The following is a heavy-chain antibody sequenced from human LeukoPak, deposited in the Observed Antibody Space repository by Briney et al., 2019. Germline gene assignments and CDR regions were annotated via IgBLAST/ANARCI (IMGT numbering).Heavy chain of an antibody. D-gene: IGHD3-3*01. Sequence: SVKVSCKASGGTFSSYAISWVRQAPGQGLEWMGRIIPILGIANYAQKFQGRVTITADKSTSTAYMELSSLRSEDTAVYYCATWNANYDFWSGYHYGMDVWGQGTTVTVSS. J-gene: IGHJ6*02. CDR2: IIPILGIA. CDR1: GGTFSSYA. CDR3: ATWNANYDFWSGYHYGMDV. V-gene: IGHV1-69*04.